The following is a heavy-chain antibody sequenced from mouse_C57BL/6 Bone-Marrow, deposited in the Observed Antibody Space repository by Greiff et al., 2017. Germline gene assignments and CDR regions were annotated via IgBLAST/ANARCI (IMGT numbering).Heavy chain of an antibody. D-gene: IGHD2-1*01. CDR1: GYAFTNYL. V-gene: IGHV1-54*02. CDR3: TTNGNWVFDY. J-gene: IGHJ2*01. CDR2: IDPENGDT. Sequence: QVQLKQSGAELVRPGTSVKVSCKASGYAFTNYLIEWVKQRPGQGLEWIGWIDPENGDTEYASKFQGKATITADTSSNTAYLQLSSLTSEDTAVYYCTTNGNWVFDYWGQGTTLTVSS.